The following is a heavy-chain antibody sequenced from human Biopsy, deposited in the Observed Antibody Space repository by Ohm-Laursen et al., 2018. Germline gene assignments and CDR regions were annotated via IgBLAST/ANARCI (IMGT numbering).Heavy chain of an antibody. Sequence: ASVKVSCKASGYAFTTYGISWVRQAPGQGLEWMGWINTYSGNTNYGKKFHDRVIMTSDTSTSTAYLEHRSLRSDDTAVYYCARDYYPYVDYLKDVPLCDSWGQGTLVTVSS. CDR1: GYAFTTYG. CDR3: ARDYYPYVDYLKDVPLCDS. V-gene: IGHV1-18*01. D-gene: IGHD4-17*01. J-gene: IGHJ4*02. CDR2: INTYSGNT.